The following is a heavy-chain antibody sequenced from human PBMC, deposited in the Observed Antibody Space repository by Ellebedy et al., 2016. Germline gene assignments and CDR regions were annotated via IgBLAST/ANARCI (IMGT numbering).Heavy chain of an antibody. CDR3: ARDFMVRGVIDYYYGMDV. CDR1: GYPFTAYD. CDR2: MNPNSGNT. Sequence: ASVKVSCXASGYPFTAYDINWVRQVTGQGLEWMGWMNPNSGNTGYAQKFQGRVTMTKNTSARTAYMELSSLRSEDTAVYYCARDFMVRGVIDYYYGMDVWGQGTTVTVSS. V-gene: IGHV1-8*01. J-gene: IGHJ6*02. D-gene: IGHD3-10*01.